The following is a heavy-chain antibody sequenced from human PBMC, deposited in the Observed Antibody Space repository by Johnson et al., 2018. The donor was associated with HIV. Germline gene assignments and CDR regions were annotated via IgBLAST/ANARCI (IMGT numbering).Heavy chain of an antibody. CDR3: AREGPYSSRWGAFDI. CDR2: FRLVGSNQ. D-gene: IGHD6-13*01. J-gene: IGHJ3*02. V-gene: IGHV3-30*02. CDR1: RFTFITYG. Sequence: QVQLVESGGGVVQPGGSLRLSCAASRFTFITYGMPGVRRAPGTGRGWVAFFRLVGSNQSYADSVKGGFTISRDNAKNSLYLQMNSLRAEDTAVYYCAREGPYSSRWGAFDIWGQGTMVTVSS.